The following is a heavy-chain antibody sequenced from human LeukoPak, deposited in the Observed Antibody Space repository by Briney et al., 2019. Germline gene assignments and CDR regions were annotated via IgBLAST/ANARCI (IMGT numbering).Heavy chain of an antibody. V-gene: IGHV5-51*01. CDR3: ARHRAAGGSYYYGADV. J-gene: IGHJ6*02. D-gene: IGHD6-13*01. Sequence: NAAAFLKICNTGSGYSIRSYWNGWLRHMPGKGLEMMGINNPGDSDTRYSPSFQGQVTISADESTTTAYLQWSSLKASDTAMYYCARHRAAGGSYYYGADVWGQGTTVTVSS. CDR1: GYSIRSYW. CDR2: NNPGDSDT.